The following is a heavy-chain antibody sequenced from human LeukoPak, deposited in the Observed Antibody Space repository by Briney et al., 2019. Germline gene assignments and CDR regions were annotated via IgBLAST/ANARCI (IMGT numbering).Heavy chain of an antibody. D-gene: IGHD4-17*01. CDR2: IYSSGTT. Sequence: GGSLRLSCAASGFTISSNYMSWVRQAPGKGLEWVSVIYSSGTTYYADSVKGRFTISRDNSKNTLYLQVNSLRAEDTAVYYCARDQSGDYGVPYGMDVWGQGTTVTVSS. J-gene: IGHJ6*02. CDR3: ARDQSGDYGVPYGMDV. CDR1: GFTISSNY. V-gene: IGHV3-66*01.